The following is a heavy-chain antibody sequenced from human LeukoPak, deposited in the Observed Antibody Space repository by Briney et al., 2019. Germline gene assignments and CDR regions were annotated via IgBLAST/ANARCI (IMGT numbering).Heavy chain of an antibody. D-gene: IGHD1-26*01. Sequence: PGGSLRLSCAASGFTFSNAWMNWVRQAPGKGLEWVSSISSSSSYIYYADSVKGRFTISRDNAKNSLYLQMNSLRAEDTAVYYCARGEHQWELQRGVDYWGQGTLVTVSS. CDR3: ARGEHQWELQRGVDY. J-gene: IGHJ4*02. V-gene: IGHV3-21*01. CDR1: GFTFSNAW. CDR2: ISSSSSYI.